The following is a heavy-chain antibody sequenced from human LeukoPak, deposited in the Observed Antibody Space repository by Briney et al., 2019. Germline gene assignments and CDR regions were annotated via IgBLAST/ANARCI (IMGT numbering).Heavy chain of an antibody. CDR1: GFTFSSYS. J-gene: IGHJ4*02. CDR3: ARSPTVATPGPFDY. V-gene: IGHV3-48*02. Sequence: GGSLRLSCAASGFTFSSYSMNWVRQAPGKGLEWVSYISSGSSSLYYADSVKGRFTISRDNAKNSLYLQMNSLRDEDTAVYYCARSPTVATPGPFDYWGQGNLVYVSS. CDR2: ISSGSSSL. D-gene: IGHD4-23*01.